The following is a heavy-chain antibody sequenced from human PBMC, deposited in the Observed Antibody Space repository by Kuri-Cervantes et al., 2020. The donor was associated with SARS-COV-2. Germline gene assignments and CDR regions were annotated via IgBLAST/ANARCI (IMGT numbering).Heavy chain of an antibody. Sequence: GESLKISCAASGFTFSSYAMSWVRQAPGKGLEWVSAISGSGGSTYYADSVKGRFTISRDNPKNTLYLQMNSLRAEDTAVYYCAKDQWELLGGGYWGQGTLVTVSS. CDR3: AKDQWELLGGGY. J-gene: IGHJ4*02. CDR2: ISGSGGST. D-gene: IGHD1-26*01. CDR1: GFTFSSYA. V-gene: IGHV3-23*01.